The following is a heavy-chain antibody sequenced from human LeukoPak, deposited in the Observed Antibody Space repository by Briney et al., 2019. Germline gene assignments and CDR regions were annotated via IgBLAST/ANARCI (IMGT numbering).Heavy chain of an antibody. CDR2: IYYSGST. V-gene: IGHV4-39*07. CDR3: AIQNPPYYFDY. CDR1: GGSMSSSSYY. D-gene: IGHD1-14*01. Sequence: PSETLSLTCTVSGGSMSSSSYYRGWIRQPPGKGLEWIGSIYYSGSTYYNPSLKSRVTISVDTSKNQFSLKLSSVTAADAAVYYCAIQNPPYYFDYWGQGTLVTVSS. J-gene: IGHJ4*02.